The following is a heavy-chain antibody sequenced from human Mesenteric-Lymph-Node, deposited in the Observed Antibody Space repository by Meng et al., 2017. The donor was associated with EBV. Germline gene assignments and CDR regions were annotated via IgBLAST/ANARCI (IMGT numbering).Heavy chain of an antibody. Sequence: DDQLVQSGAEVKKPGATVKISCQVSGYTFTDYYMHWVQQAPGKGLEWMGLVDPEDGKTIYAEKFQGRITITADTSTDTSYMELSSLRSEDTAVYYCATAYGDYFEGFDYWGQGTLVTVSS. CDR1: GYTFTDYY. V-gene: IGHV1-69-2*01. CDR3: ATAYGDYFEGFDY. D-gene: IGHD4-17*01. J-gene: IGHJ4*02. CDR2: VDPEDGKT.